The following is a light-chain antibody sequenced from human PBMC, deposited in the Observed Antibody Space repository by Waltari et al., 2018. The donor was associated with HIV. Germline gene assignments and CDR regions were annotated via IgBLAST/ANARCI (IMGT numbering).Light chain of an antibody. V-gene: IGLV2-11*01. CDR3: CSYAGSYTGV. CDR2: HVS. CDR1: SSDVAGYNY. Sequence: QSALTHPRPVSGSPGQSAPIPCTGTSSDVAGYNYVSWYQQHPGRAPQLMIYHVSKRPSGVPVLFSGSKSGNAASVTISGLQAEDESDYYCCSYAGSYTGVFGGGTKLTVL. J-gene: IGLJ2*01.